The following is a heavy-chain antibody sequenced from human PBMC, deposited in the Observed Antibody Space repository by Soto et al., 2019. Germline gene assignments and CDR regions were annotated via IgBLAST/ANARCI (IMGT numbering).Heavy chain of an antibody. J-gene: IGHJ4*02. CDR2: IYYSGTT. D-gene: IGHD6-6*01. Sequence: DLEWIGYIYYSGTTYYNPSLKSRVTISLDTSNNQFSLNLRSATAADTAVYYCARGFGQLAHFGYWGQGSLVTVSS. CDR3: ARGFGQLAHFGY. V-gene: IGHV4-31*02.